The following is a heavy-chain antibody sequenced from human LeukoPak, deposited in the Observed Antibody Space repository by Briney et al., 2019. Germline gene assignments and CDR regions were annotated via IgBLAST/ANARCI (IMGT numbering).Heavy chain of an antibody. CDR2: INHSGST. CDR1: GFTFSDYY. CDR3: ARDIVVVVAATGYNWFDP. J-gene: IGHJ5*02. Sequence: GSLRLSCAASGFTFSDYYMSWIRQPPGKGLEWIGEINHSGSTYYNPSLKSRVTISVDTSKNQFSLKLSSVTAADTAVCYCARDIVVVVAATGYNWFDPWGQGTLVTVSS. D-gene: IGHD2-15*01. V-gene: IGHV4-34*01.